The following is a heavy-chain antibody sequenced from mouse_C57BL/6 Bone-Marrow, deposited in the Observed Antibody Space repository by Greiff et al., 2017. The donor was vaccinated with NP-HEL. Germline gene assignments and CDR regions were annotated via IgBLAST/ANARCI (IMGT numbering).Heavy chain of an antibody. J-gene: IGHJ2*01. CDR1: GFNIKDDY. V-gene: IGHV14-4*01. Sequence: VQLQQSGAELVRPGASVKLSCTASGFNIKDDYMHWVKQRPEQGLEWIGWIDPENGDTEYASKFQGKATITADTSSNTAYLQLSSLTSADTAVYYCTPLIPTVVDYWGQGTTLTVSS. D-gene: IGHD1-1*01. CDR3: TPLIPTVVDY. CDR2: IDPENGDT.